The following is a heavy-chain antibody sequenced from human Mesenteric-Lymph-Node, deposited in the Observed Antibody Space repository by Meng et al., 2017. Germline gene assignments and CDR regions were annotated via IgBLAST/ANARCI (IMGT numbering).Heavy chain of an antibody. CDR1: GYTFTGYY. CDR2: INPNSGGT. V-gene: IGHV1-2*06. CDR3: ASWDVDTAMVTVN. J-gene: IGHJ4*02. Sequence: ASVKVSCKASGYTFTGYYMHWVRQAPGQGLEWMGRINPNSGGTNYAQKFQGRVTMTRDTSISTAYMELSRLRSDDTAVYYCASWDVDTAMVTVNWGQGTLVTFSS. D-gene: IGHD5-18*01.